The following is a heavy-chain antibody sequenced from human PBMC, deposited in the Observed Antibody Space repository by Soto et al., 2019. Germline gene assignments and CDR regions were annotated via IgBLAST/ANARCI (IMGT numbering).Heavy chain of an antibody. J-gene: IGHJ4*02. Sequence: KPGGSLRLSCAASGFTFSDYYMSWIRQAPGKGLEWVSYISSSSSYTNYADSVKGRFTISRDNAKNSLYLQMNSLRAEDTAVYYCARVMITFGGVIAQFDYWGQGTLVTVSS. D-gene: IGHD3-16*02. V-gene: IGHV3-11*06. CDR3: ARVMITFGGVIAQFDY. CDR2: ISSSSSYT. CDR1: GFTFSDYY.